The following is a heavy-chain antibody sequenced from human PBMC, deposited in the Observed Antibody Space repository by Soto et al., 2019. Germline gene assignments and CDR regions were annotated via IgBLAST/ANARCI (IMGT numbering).Heavy chain of an antibody. CDR3: ARQPQYYDFWSGYYPYYYYYGMGV. J-gene: IGHJ6*02. V-gene: IGHV4-39*01. CDR1: GGSISSSSYY. D-gene: IGHD3-3*01. CDR2: IYYSGST. Sequence: SETLSLTCTVSGGSISSSSYYWGWIRQPPGKGLEWIGSIYYSGSTYYNPSLKSRVTISVDTSKNQFSLKLSSVTAADTAVYYCARQPQYYDFWSGYYPYYYYYGMGVWGQGTTVTVSS.